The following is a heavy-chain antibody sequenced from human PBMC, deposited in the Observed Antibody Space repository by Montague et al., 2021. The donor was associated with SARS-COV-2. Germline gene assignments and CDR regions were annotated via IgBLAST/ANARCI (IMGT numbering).Heavy chain of an antibody. J-gene: IGHJ6*02. CDR1: GYTFTNYD. CDR3: ARAEYCSGGSCGYYYYGMDV. V-gene: IGHV1-8*01. Sequence: SVKVSCKASGYTFTNYDINWVRQAPGQGLEWMGWMNPNNDNRGYTQKFEGRVTMTRNTSISTAYMELSSLRSEDTAVYYCARAEYCSGGSCGYYYYGMDVWGQGTSATVSS. CDR2: MNPNNDNR. D-gene: IGHD2-15*01.